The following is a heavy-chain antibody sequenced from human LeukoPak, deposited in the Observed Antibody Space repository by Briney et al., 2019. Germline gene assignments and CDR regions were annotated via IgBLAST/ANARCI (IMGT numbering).Heavy chain of an antibody. CDR1: GFTFSSYS. V-gene: IGHV3-21*01. D-gene: IGHD3-3*01. J-gene: IGHJ4*02. CDR2: ISSSSSYI. Sequence: PGGSLRLSCAASGFTFSSYSMNWVRQAPGKGLEWVSSISSSSSYIYYADSVKGRFTISRDNAKNSLYLQMNSLRAEDTAVYYCARADGDDYDFFDYWGQGTLVTVSS. CDR3: ARADGDDYDFFDY.